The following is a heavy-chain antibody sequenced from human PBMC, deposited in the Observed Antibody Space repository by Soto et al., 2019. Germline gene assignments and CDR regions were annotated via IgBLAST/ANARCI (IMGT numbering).Heavy chain of an antibody. CDR2: IYPGDSDT. CDR3: ASTTMVRGAMGAFDI. J-gene: IGHJ3*02. V-gene: IGHV5-51*01. CDR1: GYSFTSYW. D-gene: IGHD3-10*01. Sequence: GESLKISWKGSGYSFTSYWIGWVRQMPGKGLEWMGIIYPGDSDTRYSPSFQGQVTISAGKSISTAYLQWSSLKASDTAMYYCASTTMVRGAMGAFDIWGQGTMVTVSS.